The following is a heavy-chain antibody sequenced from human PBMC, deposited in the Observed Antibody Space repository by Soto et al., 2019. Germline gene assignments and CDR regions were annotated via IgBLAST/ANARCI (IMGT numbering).Heavy chain of an antibody. D-gene: IGHD2-2*01. V-gene: IGHV1-2*02. CDR1: GYNFPGNY. J-gene: IGHJ4*02. CDR2: INPTTGGT. CDR3: ARGYCSSSGCSHYFDY. Sequence: QVQLVQSGAEVKKPGASVKVSCKASGYNFPGNYMHWVRQAPGQGLEWMALINPTTGGTSYAQKFRGRVTMTWDTSISTAYMELSRLRSDDTAIYYCARGYCSSSGCSHYFDYWGQGTLVTVSS.